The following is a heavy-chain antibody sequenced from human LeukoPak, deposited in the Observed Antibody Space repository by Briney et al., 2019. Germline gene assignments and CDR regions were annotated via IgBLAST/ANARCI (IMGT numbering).Heavy chain of an antibody. D-gene: IGHD6-19*01. CDR1: GFAFSVFA. CDR2: INANSGTT. CDR3: AKPISGGLAVTADWFHP. Sequence: GGSLRLSCTASGFAFSVFAMSWLRRPPGKGLEWVSTINANSGTTSYAASVRGRFTISRDNSKNTLYLQLNTLRADDTATYYCAKPISGGLAVTADWFHPWGQGTLVVVSS. J-gene: IGHJ5*01. V-gene: IGHV3-23*01.